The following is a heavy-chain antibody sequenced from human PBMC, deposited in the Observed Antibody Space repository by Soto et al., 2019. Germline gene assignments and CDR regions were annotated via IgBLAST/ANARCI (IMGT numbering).Heavy chain of an antibody. J-gene: IGHJ4*02. D-gene: IGHD3-22*01. Sequence: PGGSLRLSCAASGFTFSNYEMNWVRQAPGKGLEWVSYISYSGSTIYYADSVKGRFTISRGNSKNSLYLQMNSLRAEDTAVYYCARGLRNYYDRSGLHYWGQGTLVTVSS. V-gene: IGHV3-48*03. CDR3: ARGLRNYYDRSGLHY. CDR2: ISYSGSTI. CDR1: GFTFSNYE.